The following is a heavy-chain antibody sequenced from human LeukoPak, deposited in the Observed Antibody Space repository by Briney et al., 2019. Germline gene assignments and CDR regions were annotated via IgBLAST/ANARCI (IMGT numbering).Heavy chain of an antibody. CDR1: GFTSSSNA. J-gene: IGHJ4*02. CDR3: AKDLRGTLSSRGPFEY. V-gene: IGHV3-23*01. CDR2: ISGNGDIT. Sequence: GASLRLSCAASGFTSSSNAMGWVRQAPGKGLEWVSAISGNGDITYYADTVKGRFSGSRDNSKNTLYLQLNSLRAEDTAVYYCAKDLRGTLSSRGPFEYWGQGTLVTVSS. D-gene: IGHD1-1*01.